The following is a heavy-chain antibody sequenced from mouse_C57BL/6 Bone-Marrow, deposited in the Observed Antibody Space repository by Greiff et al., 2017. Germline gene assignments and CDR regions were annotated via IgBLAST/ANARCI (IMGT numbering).Heavy chain of an antibody. Sequence: EVQLVESGAELVRPGASVKLSCTASGFNIKDDYMHWVKQRPEQGLEWIGWIDPENGDTEYASKFQGKATITADTSSNSAYLQLSSLTSEDTAVYYCTPYGNYDYAMDYWGQGTSVTVSA. J-gene: IGHJ4*01. CDR3: TPYGNYDYAMDY. CDR1: GFNIKDDY. D-gene: IGHD2-1*01. V-gene: IGHV14-4*01. CDR2: IDPENGDT.